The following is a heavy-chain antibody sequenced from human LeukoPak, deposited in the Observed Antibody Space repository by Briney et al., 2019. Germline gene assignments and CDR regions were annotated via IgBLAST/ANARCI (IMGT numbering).Heavy chain of an antibody. CDR1: GFTFSNAW. Sequence: GGSLRLSCAASGFTFSNAWMSWVRQAPGEGREWVGRIKRKTDGGTTDYAAPVKGRFTISRDDSKNTLYLQMNSLKTEDTAVYYCTTLDYWGQGTLVTVSS. V-gene: IGHV3-15*01. CDR2: IKRKTDGGTT. CDR3: TTLDY. J-gene: IGHJ4*02.